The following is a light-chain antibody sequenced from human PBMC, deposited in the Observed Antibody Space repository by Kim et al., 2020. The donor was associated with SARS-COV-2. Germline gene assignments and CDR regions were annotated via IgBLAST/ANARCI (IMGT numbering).Light chain of an antibody. CDR2: GAS. Sequence: PGESATLTCRARQSVSSSYLALYQQKPGQAPRLLIYGASSRATGIPDRFSGSGSGTDFTLTISRLEPEDFAVYYCQQYGSSPPITFGQGTRLEIK. CDR3: QQYGSSPPIT. J-gene: IGKJ5*01. V-gene: IGKV3-20*01. CDR1: QSVSSSY.